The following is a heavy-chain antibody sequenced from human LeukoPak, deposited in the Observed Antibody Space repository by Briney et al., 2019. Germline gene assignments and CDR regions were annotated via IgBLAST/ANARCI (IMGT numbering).Heavy chain of an antibody. J-gene: IGHJ4*02. CDR1: GFTFSDYY. D-gene: IGHD1-26*01. CDR3: ARVGYEWELPFDY. V-gene: IGHV3-11*05. CDR2: ISSSSSYT. Sequence: GGSLRLSCAASGFTFSDYYMSWIRQAPGKGLEWVSYISSSSSYTNYADSVKGRFTISRDNAKNSLYLQMNSLRAEDTAVYYCARVGYEWELPFDYWGQGTLVTVSS.